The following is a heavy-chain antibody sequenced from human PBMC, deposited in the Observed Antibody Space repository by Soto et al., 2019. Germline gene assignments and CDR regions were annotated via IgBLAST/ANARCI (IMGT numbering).Heavy chain of an antibody. CDR3: ARGPTYSAGSYYIN. Sequence: QVQLVQSGAEVKKPGSSVEVSCKASGGSFSGYTFSWVRQAPGQGLEWMGRIVPTLNIANYAPKFQGRVSFSADKSTGTVYMELRSLTSADTAVYYCARGPTYSAGSYYINWGQGTLVTVS. CDR2: IVPTLNIA. D-gene: IGHD3-10*01. V-gene: IGHV1-69*02. J-gene: IGHJ4*02. CDR1: GGSFSGYT.